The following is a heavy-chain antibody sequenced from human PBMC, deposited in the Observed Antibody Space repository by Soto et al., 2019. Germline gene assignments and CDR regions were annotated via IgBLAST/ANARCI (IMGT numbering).Heavy chain of an antibody. Sequence: SETLSLTCAVYGGSFSGYYWSWIRQPPGKGLEWIGEINHSGSTNYNPSLKSRVTISVDTSKNQFSLKLSSVTAADTAVYYCARAYYYDSSGSPPFDYWGQGTLVTV. CDR2: INHSGST. V-gene: IGHV4-34*01. D-gene: IGHD3-22*01. J-gene: IGHJ4*02. CDR1: GGSFSGYY. CDR3: ARAYYYDSSGSPPFDY.